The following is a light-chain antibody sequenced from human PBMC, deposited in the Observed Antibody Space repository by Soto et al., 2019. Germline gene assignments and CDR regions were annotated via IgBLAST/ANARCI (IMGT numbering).Light chain of an antibody. CDR1: QSPLHTDGYNY. V-gene: IGKV2-28*01. CDR3: MPSLLTPPT. J-gene: IGKJ1*01. CDR2: LGS. Sequence: DIVMTQSPLSLPVTPGEPASISCRSSQSPLHTDGYNYLDWYLQKPGQSPQLLIYLGSHRAAGVPDRFSGSGSGTDFTLKISRVEAEVVGVYYCMPSLLTPPTFGQGTKVEIK.